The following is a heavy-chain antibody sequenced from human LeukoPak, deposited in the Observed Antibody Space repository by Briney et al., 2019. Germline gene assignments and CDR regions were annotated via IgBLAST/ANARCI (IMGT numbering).Heavy chain of an antibody. D-gene: IGHD3-22*01. Sequence: GRSLRLSCAASGFTFDDYGMSWIRQVPGKGLEWVSGINWNGGSTGYADSVKGRFTISRDNAKRSLYLQMNSLRAEDTGFYYCAAALDSSSYFYWGFDYWGQRTLVTVSS. CDR3: AAALDSSSYFYWGFDY. V-gene: IGHV3-20*04. CDR1: GFTFDDYG. J-gene: IGHJ4*02. CDR2: INWNGGST.